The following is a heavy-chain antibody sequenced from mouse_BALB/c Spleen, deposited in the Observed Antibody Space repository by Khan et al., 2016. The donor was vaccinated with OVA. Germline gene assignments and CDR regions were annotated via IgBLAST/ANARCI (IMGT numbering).Heavy chain of an antibody. Sequence: QVQLKQSGAELAKPGASVKMSCTASGYTFTTYWMHWVKQRPGQGLEWIGYINPRTGYTEYNQNFKNKATLTADESSSTAYMQLNSLTSEDSAVYYWARRGLYGIFVYWGQGTLVTVSA. CDR1: GYTFTTYW. J-gene: IGHJ3*01. CDR3: ARRGLYGIFVY. CDR2: INPRTGYT. D-gene: IGHD2-1*01. V-gene: IGHV1-7*01.